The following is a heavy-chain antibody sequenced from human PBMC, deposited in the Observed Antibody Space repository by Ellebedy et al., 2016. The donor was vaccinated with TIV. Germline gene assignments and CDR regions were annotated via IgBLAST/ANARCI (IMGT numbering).Heavy chain of an antibody. CDR3: ARDQVYGIQLWFDY. V-gene: IGHV3-23*01. Sequence: PGGSLRLSCAASGFTFSSYAMSWVRQAPGKGLEWVSAISGSGGSTYNADSVKGRFTISRDNSKNTLYLQMNSLRAEDTAVYYCARDQVYGIQLWFDYWGQGTLVTVSS. CDR2: ISGSGGST. J-gene: IGHJ4*02. CDR1: GFTFSSYA. D-gene: IGHD5-18*01.